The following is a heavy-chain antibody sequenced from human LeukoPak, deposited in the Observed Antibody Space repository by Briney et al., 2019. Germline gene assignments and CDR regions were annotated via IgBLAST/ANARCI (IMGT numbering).Heavy chain of an antibody. CDR3: ARVYYHSSGYYGPDGFDY. V-gene: IGHV4-59*08. CDR2: ICYSGST. D-gene: IGHD3-22*01. Sequence: SETLSLTCTVSGGSISSYYWSWIRQPPGKGLEWIGYICYSGSTNYNPSLKSRVTISVDTSKNQFSLKLSSVTAADTAVYYCARVYYHSSGYYGPDGFDYWGQGTLVTVSS. J-gene: IGHJ4*02. CDR1: GGSISSYY.